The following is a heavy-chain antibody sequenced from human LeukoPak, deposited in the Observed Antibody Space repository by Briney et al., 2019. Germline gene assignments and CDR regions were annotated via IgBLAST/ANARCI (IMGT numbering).Heavy chain of an antibody. CDR1: GFTFSSYS. V-gene: IGHV3-21*01. Sequence: GGSLRLSCAASGFTFSSYSMNWVRQAPGKGLEWVSTISTSSSYIYYEDSLKGRFTISRDNAKNSLYLQMSSLRAEDTAVYYCTRDEPIGVFDIWGQGTIVSVSS. D-gene: IGHD1-14*01. CDR3: TRDEPIGVFDI. CDR2: ISTSSSYI. J-gene: IGHJ3*02.